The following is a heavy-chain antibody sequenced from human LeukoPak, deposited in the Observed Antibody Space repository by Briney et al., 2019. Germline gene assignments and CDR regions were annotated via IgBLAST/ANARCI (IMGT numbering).Heavy chain of an antibody. J-gene: IGHJ4*02. CDR3: AKDSSVPYGITD. V-gene: IGHV3-23*01. Sequence: RPGGSLRLSCAASGFTFSSYAMSWVRQAPGKGLEWVSAISGSGGSTFYADSVKGRFTISRDNSKNTLSLQMNSLRAEDTALYYCAKDSSVPYGITDWGQGTLVTVSS. CDR2: ISGSGGST. D-gene: IGHD4-17*01. CDR1: GFTFSSYA.